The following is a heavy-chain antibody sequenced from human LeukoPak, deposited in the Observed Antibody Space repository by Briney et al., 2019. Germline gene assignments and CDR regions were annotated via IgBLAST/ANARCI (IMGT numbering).Heavy chain of an antibody. J-gene: IGHJ4*02. CDR2: IRSKAYGGTT. CDR1: GFTFGDYA. V-gene: IGHV3-49*04. D-gene: IGHD3-9*01. CDR3: TRGDYDILTGYSEMGY. Sequence: GGSLGLSCTASGFTFGDYAMSWVRQAPGKGLEWVGFIRSKAYGGTTECAASVKGRFTISRDDSKSIAYLQMNSLKTEDTAVYYCTRGDYDILTGYSEMGYWGQGTLVTVSS.